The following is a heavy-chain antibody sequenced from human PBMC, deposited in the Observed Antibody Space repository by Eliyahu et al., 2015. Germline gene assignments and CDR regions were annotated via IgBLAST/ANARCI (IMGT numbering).Heavy chain of an antibody. V-gene: IGHV3-21*01. J-gene: IGHJ4*02. D-gene: IGHD3-10*01. CDR3: ALEGFGEKTFDY. CDR2: ISSSSSYI. CDR1: XFXFXSYS. Sequence: EVQLVESGGGLVKPGGSLRLSCXASXFXFXSYSMNWVRQAPGKGLEWVSSISSSSSYIYYADSVKGRFTISRDNAKNSLYLQMNSLRAEDTAVYYCALEGFGEKTFDYWGQGTLVTVSS.